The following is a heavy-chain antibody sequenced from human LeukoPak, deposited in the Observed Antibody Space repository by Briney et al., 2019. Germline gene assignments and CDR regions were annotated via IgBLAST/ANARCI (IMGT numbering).Heavy chain of an antibody. V-gene: IGHV1-18*01. Sequence: PGGSLRLSCAASGFTPSSYATSWVRQAPGGGLEWMGWISIYNGKTHYAQTLQGRATMTTEPSTTTAYMELRSLRSDDTAVYYCARDWPDRRAGVGDYWGQGTLVTVSS. CDR2: ISIYNGKT. J-gene: IGHJ4*02. CDR1: GFTPSSYA. D-gene: IGHD6-19*01. CDR3: ARDWPDRRAGVGDY.